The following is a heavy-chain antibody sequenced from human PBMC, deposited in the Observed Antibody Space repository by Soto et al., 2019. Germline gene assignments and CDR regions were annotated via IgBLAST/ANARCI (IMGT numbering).Heavy chain of an antibody. CDR2: VESRDGGT. Sequence: GASVKVSCKVSGYTLTELSMHWVRQAPGKGLEWMGLVESRDGGTVYAQDFQGRITMTRDTSTSTAYMEVSSLRPGDPAVYYCAREEAYYKSSRDYWLSYFALGGQGPPVPV. CDR1: GYTLTELS. CDR3: AREEAYYKSSRDYWLSYFAL. V-gene: IGHV1-24*01. J-gene: IGHJ4*02. D-gene: IGHD3-9*01.